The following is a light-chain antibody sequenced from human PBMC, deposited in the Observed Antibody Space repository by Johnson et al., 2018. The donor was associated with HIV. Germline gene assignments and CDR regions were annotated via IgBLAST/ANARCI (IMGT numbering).Light chain of an antibody. J-gene: IGLJ1*01. Sequence: QFVLTQPPSVSAAPGQRVTISCSGNVSNIESYFVSWYQQLPGAAPTLLIYEDNKRPSGIPDRFSGSKSGATATLGITGLQHGDEADFYCGTWDTSLSAFVFGTGTKVTV. CDR3: GTWDTSLSAFV. V-gene: IGLV1-51*02. CDR1: VSNIESYF. CDR2: EDN.